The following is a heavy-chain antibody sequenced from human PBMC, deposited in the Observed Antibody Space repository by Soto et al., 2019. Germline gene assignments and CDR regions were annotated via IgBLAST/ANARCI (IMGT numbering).Heavy chain of an antibody. J-gene: IGHJ4*02. CDR1: GGSFSNYY. CDR2: INHSGST. CDR3: ARHGCISTSCYAPVPPVLDY. V-gene: IGHV4-34*01. D-gene: IGHD2-2*01. Sequence: PSETLSLTCAVYGGSFSNYYWSWIRQPPGKGLEWLGEINHSGSTYYNPSLKSRVTISVDTSKNQFSLKLSSVTAADTAVYCCARHGCISTSCYAPVPPVLDYWGQGTLVTVSS.